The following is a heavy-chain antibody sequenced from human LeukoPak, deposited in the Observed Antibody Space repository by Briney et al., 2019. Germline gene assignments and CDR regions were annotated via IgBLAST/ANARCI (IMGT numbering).Heavy chain of an antibody. CDR3: ARDRVYDFWSGYYKEDAFDI. D-gene: IGHD3-3*01. CDR1: GYTFTDCY. Sequence: ASVRVSCKASGYTFTDCYLNWVRQAPGQGLEWMGWINPDSGGTTYAQKFQGRVTMTTDTSTSTAYMELRSLRSDDTAVYYCARDRVYDFWSGYYKEDAFDIWGQGTMVTVSS. V-gene: IGHV1-2*02. J-gene: IGHJ3*02. CDR2: INPDSGGT.